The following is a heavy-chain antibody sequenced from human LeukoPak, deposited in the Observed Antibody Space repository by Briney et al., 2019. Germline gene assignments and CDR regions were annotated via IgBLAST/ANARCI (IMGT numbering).Heavy chain of an antibody. V-gene: IGHV4-59*01. J-gene: IGHJ4*02. Sequence: PSATLSFTCTVAGGSISSCNWCWLRQPPGKGLEWIGFIYYSGGTNYNPSLKSRVTISVDTSKNPFSLKRSPLNAADTAVYYCARDRGYCSGGSCYSCLDYWGQGTLVTVSS. CDR1: GGSISSCN. CDR3: ARDRGYCSGGSCYSCLDY. CDR2: IYYSGGT. D-gene: IGHD2-15*01.